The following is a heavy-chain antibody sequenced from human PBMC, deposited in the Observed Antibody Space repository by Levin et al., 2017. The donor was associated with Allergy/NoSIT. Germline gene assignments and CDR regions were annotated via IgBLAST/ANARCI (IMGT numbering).Heavy chain of an antibody. CDR2: ISAYNGNT. V-gene: IGHV1-18*01. J-gene: IGHJ3*02. Sequence: ASVKVSCKASGYTFTSYGISWVRQAPGQGLEWMGWISAYNGNTNYAQKLQGRVTMTTDTSTSTAYMELRSLRSDDTAVYYCARGWYCSGGSCFDAFDIWGQGTMVTVSS. CDR1: GYTFTSYG. D-gene: IGHD2-15*01. CDR3: ARGWYCSGGSCFDAFDI.